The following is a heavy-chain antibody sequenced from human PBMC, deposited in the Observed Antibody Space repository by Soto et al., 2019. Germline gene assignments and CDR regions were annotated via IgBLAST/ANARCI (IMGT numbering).Heavy chain of an antibody. J-gene: IGHJ4*02. CDR3: ARPYSSSWYYFDY. V-gene: IGHV3-21*01. CDR1: GFTFSSYS. Sequence: GSLRLSCAASGFTFSSYSMNWVRQAPGKGLEWVSSISSSSSYIYYAVSVKGRFTISRDNAKNSMYLQMNSLRAEDPAVYYCARPYSSSWYYFDYWGQGTLVTVSS. D-gene: IGHD6-13*01. CDR2: ISSSSSYI.